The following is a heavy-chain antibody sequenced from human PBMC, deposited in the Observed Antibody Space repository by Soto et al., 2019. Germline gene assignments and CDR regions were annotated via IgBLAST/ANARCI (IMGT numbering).Heavy chain of an antibody. D-gene: IGHD5-12*01. V-gene: IGHV1-18*01. J-gene: IGHJ3*02. CDR3: ARGRIVASIHDAFEI. Sequence: ASVKVSCKASGYPFTSYGISWVRQAPGQGLEWVAWISAYNGKRDTAQKFQGRVTMTLDTSTDTAHMDLGDLTSADTAVYYCARGRIVASIHDAFEIQGQGTQVTVSS. CDR2: ISAYNGKR. CDR1: GYPFTSYG.